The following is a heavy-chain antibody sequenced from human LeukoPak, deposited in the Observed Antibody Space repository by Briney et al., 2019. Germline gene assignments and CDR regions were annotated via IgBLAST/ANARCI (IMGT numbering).Heavy chain of an antibody. D-gene: IGHD2-15*01. CDR3: ARDFAGFGGGIDY. CDR1: AGLVTNSY. V-gene: IGHV4-59*02. Sequence: KTSETLSLTCAVSAGLVTNSYWNWIRQPPGKGMELIRYVHHSGSTIYNPSLKSRTIISKDTSKNVFSLKVTSVTAADTAVYYCARDFAGFGGGIDYWGQGTLVTVSS. J-gene: IGHJ4*02. CDR2: VHHSGST.